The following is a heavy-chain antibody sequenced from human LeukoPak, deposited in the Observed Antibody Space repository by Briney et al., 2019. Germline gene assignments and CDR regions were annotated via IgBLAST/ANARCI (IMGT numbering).Heavy chain of an antibody. CDR1: GGSISPYY. CDR3: ARGITFFDY. D-gene: IGHD1-14*01. CDR2: IYYSGST. V-gene: IGHV4-59*01. J-gene: IGHJ4*02. Sequence: PSGTLSLTCTVSGGSISPYYWSWIRQPPGKGLEWIGYIYYSGSTKYSPSLKSRVTISLDTSKNQFSLKLKSVTAADTAIYYCARGITFFDYWGQGTMVSVSS.